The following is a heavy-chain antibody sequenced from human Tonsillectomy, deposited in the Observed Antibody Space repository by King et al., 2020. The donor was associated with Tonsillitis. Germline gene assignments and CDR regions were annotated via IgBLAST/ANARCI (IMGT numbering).Heavy chain of an antibody. CDR3: ARGSGSSACHD. D-gene: IGHD1-26*01. Sequence: VQLVESGGGLVQPGGSLRLSCAASGFTFSSYSMNWVRQAPGKGLEWVLYISSGSSTIYYADSVKGRVTISRDNAKNSLYLDMNSLRAEDTAVYYCARGSGSSACHDWGQGTLVTVSS. CDR1: GFTFSSYS. CDR2: ISSGSSTI. J-gene: IGHJ4*02. V-gene: IGHV3-48*01.